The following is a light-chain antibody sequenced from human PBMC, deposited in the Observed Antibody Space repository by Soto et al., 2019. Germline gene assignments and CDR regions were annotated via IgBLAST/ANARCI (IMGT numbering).Light chain of an antibody. Sequence: DIQMTQSPSSLSASVGDRVTITCRASQGIIKWVAWYQQKPEKAPKSLIYAASSLQSGVPSRFSGSGYGTDFTRTSSGLQPEDFASYYSQQYARFPPPFGPGTKVDI. V-gene: IGKV1D-16*01. CDR1: QGIIKW. CDR2: AAS. J-gene: IGKJ3*01. CDR3: QQYARFPPP.